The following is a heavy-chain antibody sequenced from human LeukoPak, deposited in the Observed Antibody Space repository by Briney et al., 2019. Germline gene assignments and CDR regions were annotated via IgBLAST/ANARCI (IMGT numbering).Heavy chain of an antibody. CDR3: AKDSGTYWVDYYYMDV. J-gene: IGHJ6*03. CDR2: ISYDGSNK. V-gene: IGHV3-30*18. D-gene: IGHD1-26*01. CDR1: GFTFSSYG. Sequence: GRSLRLSCAASGFTFSSYGMHWVRQAPGKGLEWVAVISYDGSNKYYADSVKGRFTISRDNSKNTLYLQMNSLRAEDTAVYYCAKDSGTYWVDYYYMDVWGKGTTVTVSS.